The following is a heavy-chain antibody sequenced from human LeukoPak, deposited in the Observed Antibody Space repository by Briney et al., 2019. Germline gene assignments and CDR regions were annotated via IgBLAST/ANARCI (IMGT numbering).Heavy chain of an antibody. Sequence: ASVKVSCKASGYTFTSYYMHWVRQAPGQGLEWMGIINPSGGSTSYAQKFQGRVTMTRNTSISTAYMELSSLRSEDTAVYYCARGPNPSIAVAGSIDYWGQGTLVTVSS. D-gene: IGHD6-19*01. CDR1: GYTFTSYY. CDR3: ARGPNPSIAVAGSIDY. CDR2: INPSGGST. J-gene: IGHJ4*02. V-gene: IGHV1-46*01.